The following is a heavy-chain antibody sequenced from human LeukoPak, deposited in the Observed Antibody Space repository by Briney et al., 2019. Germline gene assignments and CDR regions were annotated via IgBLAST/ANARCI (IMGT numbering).Heavy chain of an antibody. CDR1: GYTFTSYY. Sequence: ASVKVSCKASGYTFTSYYMHWVRQAPGQGLEWMGWINPNSGGTNYAQKFQGRVTMTRDTSISTAYMELSRLRSDDTAVYYCARVGYCGGDCSNYYYYMDVWGKGTTVTVSS. V-gene: IGHV1-2*02. J-gene: IGHJ6*03. D-gene: IGHD2-21*01. CDR2: INPNSGGT. CDR3: ARVGYCGGDCSNYYYYMDV.